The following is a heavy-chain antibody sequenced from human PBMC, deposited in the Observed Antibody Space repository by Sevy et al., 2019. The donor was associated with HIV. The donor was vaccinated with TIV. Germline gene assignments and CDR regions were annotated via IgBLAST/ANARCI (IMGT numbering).Heavy chain of an antibody. J-gene: IGHJ4*02. CDR1: GFTFSSYA. CDR2: FSGSGGST. V-gene: IGHV3-23*01. CDR3: ATGQGDGPDY. D-gene: IGHD3-10*01. Sequence: GGSLRLTCAASGFTFSSYAMSWVRQAPGKGLEWVSAFSGSGGSTYYADSVKGRFTISRDNSKNTLYLQMNSLRAEDTAVYYCATGQGDGPDYWGQGTLVTVSS.